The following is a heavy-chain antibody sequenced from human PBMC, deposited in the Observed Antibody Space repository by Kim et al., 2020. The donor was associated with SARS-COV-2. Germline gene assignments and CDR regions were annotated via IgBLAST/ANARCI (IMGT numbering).Heavy chain of an antibody. CDR3: ARGLLRYGDYVG. Sequence: NYHPSLKSRVTISVDPSKNQFSLKLSSVTAADTAVYYCARGLLRYGDYVGWGQGTLVTVSS. J-gene: IGHJ4*02. D-gene: IGHD4-17*01. V-gene: IGHV4-34*01.